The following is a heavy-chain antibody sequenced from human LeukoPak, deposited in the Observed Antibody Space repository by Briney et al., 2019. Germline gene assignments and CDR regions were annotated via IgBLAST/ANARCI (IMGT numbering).Heavy chain of an antibody. V-gene: IGHV3-23*01. Sequence: PGGSLRLSCAASGFTFSSYAMSWVRQAPGKGLEWVSAISGSGGSTYYADSVKGRSTISRNNSKNTLYLQMNSLRAEDTAVFYCAKDTYSAKISLWGDWGQGTLVTVSS. D-gene: IGHD3-16*01. CDR1: GFTFSSYA. J-gene: IGHJ4*02. CDR3: AKDTYSAKISLWGD. CDR2: ISGSGGST.